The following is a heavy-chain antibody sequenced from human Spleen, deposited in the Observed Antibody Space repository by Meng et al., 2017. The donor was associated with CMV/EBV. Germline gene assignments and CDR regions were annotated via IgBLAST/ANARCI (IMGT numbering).Heavy chain of an antibody. J-gene: IGHJ5*02. CDR2: IYWDDDK. V-gene: IGHV2-5*02. CDR1: GFSLSTSGVG. CDR3: AHFRIAAAGTGWFDP. Sequence: QITLKESGXTLVKXXXTLTLTCXFSGFSLSTSGVGVGWIRQPPGKALEWLALIYWDDDKRYSPSLKSRLTITKDTSKNQVVLTMTNMDPVDTATYYCAHFRIAAAGTGWFDPWGQGTLVTVSS. D-gene: IGHD6-13*01.